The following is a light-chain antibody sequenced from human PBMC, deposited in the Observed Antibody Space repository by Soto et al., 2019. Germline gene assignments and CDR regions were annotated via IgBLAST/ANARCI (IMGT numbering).Light chain of an antibody. CDR2: GAS. Sequence: ENVLTQSPGTLSLSPGERATLSFRASQSVSSSYLAWYQQKPGQAPRLLIYGASSRATGIPDRFSGSGSGTDFTLTISRLEPEDFAVYYCQQYGSSPGTFGQGTKV. CDR3: QQYGSSPGT. V-gene: IGKV3-20*01. J-gene: IGKJ1*01. CDR1: QSVSSSY.